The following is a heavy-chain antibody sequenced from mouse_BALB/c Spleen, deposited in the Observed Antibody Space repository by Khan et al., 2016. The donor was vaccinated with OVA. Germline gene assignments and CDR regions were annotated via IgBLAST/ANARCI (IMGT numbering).Heavy chain of an antibody. CDR2: LNSDGTYT. D-gene: IGHD4-1*01. CDR1: GFTFSNYG. J-gene: IGHJ3*01. V-gene: IGHV5-6*01. Sequence: EVELVESGGDLVKPGGSLKLSCAASGFTFSNYGMSWVRQIPDKRLEWVATLNSDGTYTYYPDSVKGRFTISRNNAKNTLYLEMSSLKSEDTAMYYCASHLTGSFAYGGQGTLVTVSA. CDR3: ASHLTGSFAY.